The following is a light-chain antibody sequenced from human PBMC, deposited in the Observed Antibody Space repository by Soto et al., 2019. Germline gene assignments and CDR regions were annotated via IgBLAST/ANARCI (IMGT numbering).Light chain of an antibody. CDR1: QGIGNY. J-gene: IGKJ4*01. CDR2: AAS. Sequence: DIQVTQSPSALSASIRDRVTITCRASQGIGNYVAWFQVKPGKVPKRLIYAASSLQSGVPSRFSGYGSGTEFTLTISSLQPEDSAIYYCLQHNSYPLTFGGGTKVDI. CDR3: LQHNSYPLT. V-gene: IGKV1-17*03.